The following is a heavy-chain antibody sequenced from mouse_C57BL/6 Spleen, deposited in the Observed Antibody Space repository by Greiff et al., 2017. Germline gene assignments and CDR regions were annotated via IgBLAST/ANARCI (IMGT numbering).Heavy chain of an antibody. CDR1: GYAFSSYW. CDR2: IYPGDGDT. CDR3: ARGGNSAGYLFYSDY. V-gene: IGHV1-80*01. D-gene: IGHD3-2*02. Sequence: QVQLQQSGAELVKPGASVKISCKASGYAFSSYWMNWVKQRPGKGLEWIGQIYPGDGDTNYNGKFKGKATLTADKSSSTAYMQLSSLTSEDSAVYFCARGGNSAGYLFYSDYWGQGTTLTVSA. J-gene: IGHJ2*01.